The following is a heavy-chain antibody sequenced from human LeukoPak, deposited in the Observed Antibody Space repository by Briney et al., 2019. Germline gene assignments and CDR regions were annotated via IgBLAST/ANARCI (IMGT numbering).Heavy chain of an antibody. Sequence: PGGSLRLSCAASGFTFSSYWMHWVRQAPGKGLVWVSRINSDGSSTSYADSVKGRFAISRDNSKSTLYLQMNSLRAEDTAVYYCSKDFGRHLGGPGYWGRGTLVTVSS. V-gene: IGHV3-74*01. CDR3: SKDFGRHLGGPGY. J-gene: IGHJ4*02. CDR1: GFTFSSYW. D-gene: IGHD3-10*01. CDR2: INSDGSST.